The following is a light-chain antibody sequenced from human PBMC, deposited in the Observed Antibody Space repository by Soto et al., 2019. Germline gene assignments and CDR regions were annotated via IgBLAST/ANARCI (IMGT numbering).Light chain of an antibody. Sequence: MMMTQSPATLSVSPGERATLSCWASQSISSNLAWYQQKAGQAPRLLIYGASTRATGIPARFSGSGSGTEFTLTINSLQSEDFAVYFCQQYNKWPTFGQGTKVDIK. CDR1: QSISSN. CDR3: QQYNKWPT. CDR2: GAS. J-gene: IGKJ1*01. V-gene: IGKV3-15*01.